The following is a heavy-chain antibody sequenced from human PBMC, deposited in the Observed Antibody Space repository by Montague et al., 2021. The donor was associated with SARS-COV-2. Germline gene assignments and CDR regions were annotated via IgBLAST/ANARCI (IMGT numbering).Heavy chain of an antibody. CDR3: ATHRQHHNH. Sequence: SETLSLTCTVSGGSISGYYWTWIRQPPGKGLEWIEYIFNNGDTNYNPSLKSRVSISVDTSKNQFSLKLIAVTAADTAVYFCATHRQHHNHWGQGALVTVSS. J-gene: IGHJ5*02. CDR2: IFNNGDT. V-gene: IGHV4-59*08. CDR1: GGSISGYY.